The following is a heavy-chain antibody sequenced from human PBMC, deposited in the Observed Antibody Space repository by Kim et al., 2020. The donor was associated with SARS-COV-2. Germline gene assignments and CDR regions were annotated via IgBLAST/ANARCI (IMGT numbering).Heavy chain of an antibody. D-gene: IGHD6-13*01. Sequence: GGSLRLSCAASGFTFSDYTMNWVRQAPGKGLEWVSFISSSSTTIYYADSVKGRFTISRENAKNSLFLQMNSLRAEDTAVYYCTRPPLYSSSWLLDYWGQGTLVTVSS. J-gene: IGHJ4*02. CDR1: GFTFSDYT. CDR3: TRPPLYSSSWLLDY. V-gene: IGHV3-48*04. CDR2: ISSSSTTI.